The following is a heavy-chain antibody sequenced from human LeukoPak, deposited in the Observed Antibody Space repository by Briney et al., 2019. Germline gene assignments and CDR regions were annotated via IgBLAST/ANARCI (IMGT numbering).Heavy chain of an antibody. CDR3: ARASAVVAGWFDP. D-gene: IGHD2-15*01. J-gene: IGHJ5*02. Sequence: ASVKVSCKASGYTFTGYYMHWVRQAPGQGLEWMGRINPNSGGTNYVQKFQGRVTMTRDTSTSTVYMELSSLRSEDTAVYYCARASAVVAGWFDPWGQGTLVTVSS. CDR2: INPNSGGT. CDR1: GYTFTGYY. V-gene: IGHV1-2*06.